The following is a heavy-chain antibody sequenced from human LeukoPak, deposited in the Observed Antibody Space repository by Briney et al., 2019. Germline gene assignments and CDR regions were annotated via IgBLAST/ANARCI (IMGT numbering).Heavy chain of an antibody. CDR3: ATYRQVLLPFES. D-gene: IGHD2-8*02. J-gene: IGHJ4*02. CDR1: GFTFSTFA. Sequence: PGRPLRLSCAASGFTFSTFAMIWVRQPPGKGLEWVSSIFPSGGEIHYADSVRGRFTISRDNSKSTLSLQMNSLRAEDTAIYYCATYRQVLLPFESWGQGTLVTVSS. V-gene: IGHV3-23*01. CDR2: IFPSGGEI.